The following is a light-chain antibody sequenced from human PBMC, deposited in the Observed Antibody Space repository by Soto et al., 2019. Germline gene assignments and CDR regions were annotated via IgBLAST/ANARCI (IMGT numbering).Light chain of an antibody. CDR3: QQYNNWPPWT. Sequence: EIVMTQSPATLSVSPGERATLSCRASQSVSSNLAWYQQKPGQAPRLLIHGASTRATGIPARFSGSGSGTEFTLTISSLQSEDFAVYYCQQYNNWPPWTFGQGTKV. V-gene: IGKV3-15*01. CDR1: QSVSSN. J-gene: IGKJ1*01. CDR2: GAS.